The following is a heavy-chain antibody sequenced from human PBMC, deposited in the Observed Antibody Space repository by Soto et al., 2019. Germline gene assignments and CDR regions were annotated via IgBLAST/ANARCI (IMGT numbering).Heavy chain of an antibody. V-gene: IGHV3-30-3*01. CDR3: ARDGDYDSSGYLDY. CDR1: GFTFSSYA. CDR2: ISYDGSNK. D-gene: IGHD3-22*01. J-gene: IGHJ4*02. Sequence: PGGSLRLSCAASGFTFSSYAMHWVRQAPGKGLEWVAVISYDGSNKYYADSVKGRFTISRDNSKNTLYLQMNSLRAEDTAVYYCARDGDYDSSGYLDYWGQGTLVTVS.